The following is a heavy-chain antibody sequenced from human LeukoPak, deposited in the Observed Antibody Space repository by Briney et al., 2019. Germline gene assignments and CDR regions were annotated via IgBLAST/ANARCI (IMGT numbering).Heavy chain of an antibody. Sequence: SGTLSLTCAVYGGSFSGYYWSWIRQPPGKGLEWIGEINHSGSTNYNPSLKSRVTISIDTSKNRFSLNVSSVTAADTAVYYCARGVRDYGSNFDYWGQGSRVTVSS. V-gene: IGHV4-34*01. CDR3: ARGVRDYGSNFDY. J-gene: IGHJ4*02. CDR2: INHSGST. D-gene: IGHD3-10*01. CDR1: GGSFSGYY.